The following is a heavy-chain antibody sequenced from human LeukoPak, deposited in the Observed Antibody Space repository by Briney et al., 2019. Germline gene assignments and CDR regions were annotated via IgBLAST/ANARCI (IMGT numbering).Heavy chain of an antibody. CDR1: GFTFSSYA. Sequence: GGSLRLSCAASGFTFSSYAMSWVRQAPGEGLEWVSAISGSGGSTYYADSVKGRFTISRDNSKNTLYLQMNSLRAEDTAVYYCAKDNIVVVVAAVFDYWGQGTLVTVSS. J-gene: IGHJ4*02. D-gene: IGHD2-15*01. CDR3: AKDNIVVVVAAVFDY. CDR2: ISGSGGST. V-gene: IGHV3-23*01.